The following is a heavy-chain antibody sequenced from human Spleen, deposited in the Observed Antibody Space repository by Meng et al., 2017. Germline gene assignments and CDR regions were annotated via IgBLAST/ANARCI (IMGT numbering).Heavy chain of an antibody. CDR2: LSGGGFTT. V-gene: IGHV3-23*01. Sequence: GESLKISCAGSGFSFSSYAMSWVRHAPGKGLEWVSALSGGGFTTYYADSVKGRFTISRHNSKNTLYLQMNSLRAEDTALYYCAKYSYGLGDYLDYWGQGALVTVSS. CDR3: AKYSYGLGDYLDY. J-gene: IGHJ4*02. D-gene: IGHD3-10*01. CDR1: GFSFSSYA.